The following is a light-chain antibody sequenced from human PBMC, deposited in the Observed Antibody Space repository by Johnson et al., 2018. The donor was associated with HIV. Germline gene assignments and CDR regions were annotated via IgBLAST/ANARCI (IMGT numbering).Light chain of an antibody. CDR3: GTWDTSLSAGGV. V-gene: IGLV1-51*02. CDR1: SSNIGNNY. J-gene: IGLJ1*01. CDR2: ENN. Sequence: QSVLTQPPSVSAAPGQKVTISCSGSSSNIGNNYVSWYQQLPGTAPKLIIYENNERPSGIPDRFSGSKSGTSATLGITGLQTGAEADYYCGTWDTSLSAGGVFGTGTKVTVL.